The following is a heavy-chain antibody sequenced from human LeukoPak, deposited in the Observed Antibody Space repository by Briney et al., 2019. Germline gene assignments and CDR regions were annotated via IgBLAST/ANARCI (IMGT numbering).Heavy chain of an antibody. V-gene: IGHV3-7*01. CDR1: GFTFSSYW. CDR2: IKQDGSEK. Sequence: GGSLRLSCAASGFTFSSYWMSWVRQAPGKGLEWVVNIKQDGSEKYYVDSVKGRFTISRDNAKNSLYLQMNSLRAEDTAVYYCARGLTMVRGVLWFDPWGQGTLVTVSS. CDR3: ARGLTMVRGVLWFDP. D-gene: IGHD3-10*01. J-gene: IGHJ5*02.